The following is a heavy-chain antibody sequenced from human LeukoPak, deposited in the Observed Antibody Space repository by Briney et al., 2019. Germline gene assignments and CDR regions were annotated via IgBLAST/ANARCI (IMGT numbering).Heavy chain of an antibody. CDR3: AEELVRVKITGSLDY. CDR1: GGTFSSYA. D-gene: IGHD1-14*01. CDR2: IIPIFGTA. V-gene: IGHV1-69*13. Sequence: SVKVSCKASGGTFSSYAISWVRQAPGQGLEWMGGIIPIFGTANYAQKFQGRVTITADESTSTAYMELSSLRSEDTAVYYCAEELVRVKITGSLDYWGRGPLVTASS. J-gene: IGHJ4*02.